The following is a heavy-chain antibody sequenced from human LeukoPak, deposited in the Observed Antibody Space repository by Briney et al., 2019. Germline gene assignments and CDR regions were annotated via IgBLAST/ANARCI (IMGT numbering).Heavy chain of an antibody. D-gene: IGHD1-14*01. CDR2: IWYDGSNR. CDR3: ASGTKNDAFDI. Sequence: TGGSLRLSCAASGFTLSNYGMHWVRQAPGKGLEWVAAIWYDGSNRYYADSVKGRFTISRDNSKNTLYLQMSSLRAEDTAVYYCASGTKNDAFDIWGQGTMVTVSS. V-gene: IGHV3-33*01. CDR1: GFTLSNYG. J-gene: IGHJ3*02.